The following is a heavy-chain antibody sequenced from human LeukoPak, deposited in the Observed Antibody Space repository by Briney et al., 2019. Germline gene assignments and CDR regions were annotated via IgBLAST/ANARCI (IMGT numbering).Heavy chain of an antibody. D-gene: IGHD2-21*02. CDR1: GYSFTSYW. V-gene: IGHV5-51*01. Sequence: PGESLKISCKGSGYSFTSYWIGWVRQMPGKGLEWMGIIYPGDSDTRYSPSFQGQVTISADKSISTAYLQWSSLKASDTAMYYCARAGGVVVVTDNWFDPWGQGTLVTVSS. CDR2: IYPGDSDT. J-gene: IGHJ5*02. CDR3: ARAGGVVVVTDNWFDP.